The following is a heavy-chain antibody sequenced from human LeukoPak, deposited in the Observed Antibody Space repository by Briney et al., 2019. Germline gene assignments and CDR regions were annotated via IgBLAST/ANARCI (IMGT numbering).Heavy chain of an antibody. Sequence: GGSLRLSCAASGFTFSSPWMHWVRQAPGKGLVWVSLINSDGSTRSYADSVKGRFTISRDNAKNMMYLLMNSLRGENTAVYYCARDRGGYWGQGTLVTVSS. CDR1: GFTFSSPW. CDR2: INSDGSTR. J-gene: IGHJ4*02. V-gene: IGHV3-74*01. D-gene: IGHD3-16*01. CDR3: ARDRGGY.